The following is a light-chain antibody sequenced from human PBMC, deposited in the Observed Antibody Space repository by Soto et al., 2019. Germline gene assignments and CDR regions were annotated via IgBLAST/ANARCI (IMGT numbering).Light chain of an antibody. Sequence: DIVMTQSPGTLSVSPGERATLSRRASQSVSSNLAWYQQKPGQAPRLLIYDASTRATGIPARFSGSGSGTDFTLSISSLQSEDFAVYFCQQYNTWPPYTFGQGTKLEI. CDR3: QQYNTWPPYT. CDR2: DAS. V-gene: IGKV3-15*01. CDR1: QSVSSN. J-gene: IGKJ2*01.